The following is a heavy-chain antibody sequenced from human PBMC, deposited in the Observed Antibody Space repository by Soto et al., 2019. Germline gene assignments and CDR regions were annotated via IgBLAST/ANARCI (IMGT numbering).Heavy chain of an antibody. CDR1: GFSFSSYA. V-gene: IGHV3-23*01. Sequence: VQLLESGGGLVQPGGSLRLSCAASGFSFSSYAMVWVRQAPGKGLEWVSVISARGGSSYFADSVKGRFTISRDNSKNVLSLEMNSPRADDTAIYFCAKGSIEYSASVDNWGQGTLVLVSS. J-gene: IGHJ4*02. D-gene: IGHD5-12*01. CDR2: ISARGGSS. CDR3: AKGSIEYSASVDN.